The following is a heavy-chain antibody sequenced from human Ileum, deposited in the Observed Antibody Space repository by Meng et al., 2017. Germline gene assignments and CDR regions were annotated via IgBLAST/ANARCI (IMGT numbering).Heavy chain of an antibody. D-gene: IGHD2-8*02. CDR3: TPYWSGGGGLGS. Sequence: QVQLQESGPGLVKPSQTLSLTCTVSGASVDSGNYHWSWVRQPPGKGLECIGYTQNSWSPYYTPSLKSRFSLPVDTPKNQFPLTLKSVPAADPAVYYCTPYWSGGGGLGSWGQGTLVTVSS. V-gene: IGHV4-30-4*01. J-gene: IGHJ5*01. CDR1: GASVDSGNYH. CDR2: TQNSWSP.